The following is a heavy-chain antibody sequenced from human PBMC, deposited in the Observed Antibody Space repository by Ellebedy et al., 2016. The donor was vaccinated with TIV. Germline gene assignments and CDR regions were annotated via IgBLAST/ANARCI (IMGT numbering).Heavy chain of an antibody. CDR1: GYSFTSYW. Sequence: KVSCKGSGYSFTSYWISWVRQMPGKGLEWMGRIDPSASYTNYSPSFQGHVTISADKSISTAYLQWSSLKASDTAMYYCARHMGYYGSGSSNWFDPWGQGTLVTVSS. V-gene: IGHV5-10-1*01. CDR3: ARHMGYYGSGSSNWFDP. D-gene: IGHD3-10*01. J-gene: IGHJ5*02. CDR2: IDPSASYT.